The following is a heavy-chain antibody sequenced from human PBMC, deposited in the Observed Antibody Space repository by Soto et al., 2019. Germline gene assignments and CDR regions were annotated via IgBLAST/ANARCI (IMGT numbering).Heavy chain of an antibody. CDR2: IIPIFGTA. V-gene: IGHV1-69*13. CDR3: ARDRGRRDGYNAFDY. Sequence: ASVKVSCKASGGTFSSYAISWVRQAPGQGLEWMGGIIPIFGTANYAQKFQGRVTITADESTSTAYMELSSLRSEDTAVYYCARDRGRRDGYNAFDYWGQGTLVTVSS. CDR1: GGTFSSYA. D-gene: IGHD5-12*01. J-gene: IGHJ4*02.